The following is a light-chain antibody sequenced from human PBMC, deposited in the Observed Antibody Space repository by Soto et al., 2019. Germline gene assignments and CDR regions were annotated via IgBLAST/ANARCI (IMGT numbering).Light chain of an antibody. V-gene: IGLV8-61*01. CDR2: STN. Sequence: QAVVTQEPSFSVSPGGTVTLTCGLSSGSVSTSYYPNWYQQTPGQAPRTLIYSTNTRSSGVPDRFSGSILGNKAALTITGAQADDESDYYCVLYMGSAHVVFGGGTKLTVL. J-gene: IGLJ2*01. CDR1: SGSVSTSYY. CDR3: VLYMGSAHVV.